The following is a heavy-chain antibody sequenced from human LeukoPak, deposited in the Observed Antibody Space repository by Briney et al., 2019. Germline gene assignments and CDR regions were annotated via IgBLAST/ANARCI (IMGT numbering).Heavy chain of an antibody. CDR2: IYYSGST. CDR1: GGSISSYY. CDR3: ARHQRGYSYGGYYYYGMDV. Sequence: ASETLSPTCTVSGGSISSYYWSWIRQPPGKGLEWIGYIYYSGSTNYNPSLKSRVTISVDTSKNQFSLKLSSVTAADTAVYYCARHQRGYSYGGYYYYGMDVWGQGTTVTVSS. V-gene: IGHV4-59*08. D-gene: IGHD5-18*01. J-gene: IGHJ6*02.